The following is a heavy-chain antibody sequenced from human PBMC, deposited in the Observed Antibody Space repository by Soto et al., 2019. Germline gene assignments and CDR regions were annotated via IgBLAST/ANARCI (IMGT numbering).Heavy chain of an antibody. CDR2: SSGSGGST. V-gene: IGHV3-23*01. CDR3: AQSRGWFGESAY. Sequence: EVQLFESGGGLVQPGGSLRLSCAASGFTFSSYAMSWVRQAPGKGLEWVSASSGSGGSTYYADSVKGRFTISRANSKNTLSLELSRLRAEDTAVYYCAQSRGWFGESAYLGQGALFNFS. CDR1: GFTFSSYA. D-gene: IGHD3-10*01. J-gene: IGHJ4*02.